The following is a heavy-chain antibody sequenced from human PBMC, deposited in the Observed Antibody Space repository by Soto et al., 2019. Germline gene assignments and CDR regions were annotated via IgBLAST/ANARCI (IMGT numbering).Heavy chain of an antibody. CDR3: VRILVTAYYRYLDY. J-gene: IGHJ4*02. CDR1: GGSISSASYY. Sequence: QVQLQESGPGLVKPSQTLSLTCAVSGGSISSASYYWSWIRQPPGKGLEWIGYIYYSGTSEYNPSLKSRVSITIDTSKNQFSLKLNSVTTADTAVYYCVRILVTAYYRYLDYWGQGTLVTVSS. D-gene: IGHD3-9*01. V-gene: IGHV4-30-4*01. CDR2: IYYSGTS.